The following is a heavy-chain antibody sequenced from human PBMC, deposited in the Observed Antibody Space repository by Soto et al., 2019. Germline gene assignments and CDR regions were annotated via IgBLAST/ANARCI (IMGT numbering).Heavy chain of an antibody. D-gene: IGHD1-1*01. CDR3: AKRSQSDFYNQGFDD. V-gene: IGHV3-9*01. CDR1: GWSFNDYD. J-gene: IGHJ4*02. CDR2: ISCNGGSI. Sequence: PGGSLTLTCAAYGWSFNDYDRRWVRQAPGKGLEWVSGISCNGGSICYAYSVKGRFIIARENAKNFLHMQMNRLSAEKTAFYYCAKRSQSDFYNQGFDDWGQGTPVTVSS.